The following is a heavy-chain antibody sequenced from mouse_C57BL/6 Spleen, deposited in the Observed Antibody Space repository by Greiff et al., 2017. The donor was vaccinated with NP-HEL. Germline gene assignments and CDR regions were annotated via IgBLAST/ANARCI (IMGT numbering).Heavy chain of an antibody. V-gene: IGHV1-64*01. CDR1: GYTFTSYW. Sequence: QVQLKQPGAELVKPGASVKLSCKASGYTFTSYWMHWVKQRPGQGLEWIGMIHPNSGSTNYNEKFKSKATLTVDKSSSTAYMQLSSLTSEDSAVYYCARSALYGNYWYFDVWGTGTTVTVSS. D-gene: IGHD2-1*01. CDR2: IHPNSGST. J-gene: IGHJ1*03. CDR3: ARSALYGNYWYFDV.